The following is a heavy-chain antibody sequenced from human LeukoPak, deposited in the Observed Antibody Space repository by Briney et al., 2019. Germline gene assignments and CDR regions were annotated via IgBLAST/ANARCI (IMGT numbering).Heavy chain of an antibody. V-gene: IGHV5-51*01. CDR1: GFTSSSYW. CDR3: ARLGVYCSGGSCYFQSNNWFDP. D-gene: IGHD2-15*01. Sequence: GGSLRLSCAVPGFTSSSYWMSWVRQAPGKGLEGMGIIYPGDSDTRYSPSFQGQVTISADKSISTAYLQWSSLKASDTAMYYCARLGVYCSGGSCYFQSNNWFDPWGQGTLVTVSS. CDR2: IYPGDSDT. J-gene: IGHJ5*02.